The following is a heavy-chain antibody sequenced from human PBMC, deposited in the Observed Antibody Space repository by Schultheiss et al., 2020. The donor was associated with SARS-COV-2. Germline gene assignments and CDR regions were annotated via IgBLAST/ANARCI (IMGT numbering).Heavy chain of an antibody. J-gene: IGHJ6*02. Sequence: SETLSLTCTVSGGSISSYYWSWIRQPPGKGLEWIGYIYYSGSTNYNPSLKSRVTISVDTSKNQFSLKLSSVTAADTAVYYCARIPNYDFWSGYGMDVWGQGTTVTVSS. V-gene: IGHV4-59*08. CDR1: GGSISSYY. CDR2: IYYSGST. CDR3: ARIPNYDFWSGYGMDV. D-gene: IGHD3-3*01.